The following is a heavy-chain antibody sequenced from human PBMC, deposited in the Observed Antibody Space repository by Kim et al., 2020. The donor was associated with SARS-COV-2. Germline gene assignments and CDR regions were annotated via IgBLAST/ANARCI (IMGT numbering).Heavy chain of an antibody. Sequence: SETLSLTCTVSGGSISSSGYYWGWIRQPPGKGLEWIGSVYYTGSTYHNPSLKSQVTISVDTSKNQFSLKLSSVTAADTAVYDCARHFRGTSIRFLELYQFDYWGQGTLVTVSS. J-gene: IGHJ4*02. CDR2: VYYTGST. D-gene: IGHD3-3*01. V-gene: IGHV4-39*01. CDR1: GGSISSSGYY. CDR3: ARHFRGTSIRFLELYQFDY.